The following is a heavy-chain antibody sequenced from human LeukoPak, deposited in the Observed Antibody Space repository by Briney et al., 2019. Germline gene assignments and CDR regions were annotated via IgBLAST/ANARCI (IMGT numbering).Heavy chain of an antibody. CDR3: ARDLSGSLYFDF. V-gene: IGHV4-4*07. D-gene: IGHD3-10*01. CDR1: GASITSYY. CDR2: LYISGST. J-gene: IGHJ4*02. Sequence: SETLSLTCTVSGASITSYYYTWIRLTAGRGLEWIGRLYISGSTDYNPSLKSRVTISVDTSRSQFSLKMNSVTAADTAVYFCARDLSGSLYFDFWGPGVLVTVSS.